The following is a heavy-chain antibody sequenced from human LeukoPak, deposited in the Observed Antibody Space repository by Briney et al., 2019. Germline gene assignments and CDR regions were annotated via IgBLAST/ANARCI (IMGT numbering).Heavy chain of an antibody. J-gene: IGHJ6*02. CDR1: GYTFTSYY. CDR3: ATTPMVKYYYYGMDV. Sequence: ASVKVSCKASGYTFTSYYMHWVRQAPGQGLEWMGIINPSGGSTSYAQKFQGRVTMTRDTSTSTAYMELSSLRSEDTAVYYCATTPMVKYYYYGMDVWGQGTTVTVSS. CDR2: INPSGGST. V-gene: IGHV1-46*01. D-gene: IGHD3-10*01.